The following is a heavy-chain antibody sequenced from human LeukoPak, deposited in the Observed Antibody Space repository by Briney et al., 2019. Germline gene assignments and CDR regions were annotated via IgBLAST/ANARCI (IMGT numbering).Heavy chain of an antibody. CDR2: ISYSGRT. J-gene: IGHJ5*02. D-gene: IGHD3-3*01. CDR1: GGSISSGGYY. V-gene: IGHV4-31*03. Sequence: PSQTLSLTCTVSGGSISSGGYYWSWIRQHPGKGLEWIGCISYSGRTNYNPSLKSRVTISADTSKSQFSLNLSSVTVADTALYYCARGILSWGQGTLVTVSS. CDR3: ARGILS.